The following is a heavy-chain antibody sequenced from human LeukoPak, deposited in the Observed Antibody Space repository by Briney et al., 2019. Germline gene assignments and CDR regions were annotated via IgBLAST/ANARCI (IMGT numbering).Heavy chain of an antibody. Sequence: VSAKVSCKASGYTFTSYGISWVRQAPGQGLEWMGWISAYNGNTNYAQKLQGRVTMTTDTSTSTAYVELRSLRSDDTAVYYCASSNYYDSSGYIHDAFDIWGQGTMVTVSS. V-gene: IGHV1-18*01. CDR1: GYTFTSYG. CDR2: ISAYNGNT. CDR3: ASSNYYDSSGYIHDAFDI. J-gene: IGHJ3*02. D-gene: IGHD3-22*01.